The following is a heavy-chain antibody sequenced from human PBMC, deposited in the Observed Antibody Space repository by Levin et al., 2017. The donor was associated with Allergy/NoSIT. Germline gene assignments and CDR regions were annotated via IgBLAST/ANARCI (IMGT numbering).Heavy chain of an antibody. J-gene: IGHJ4*02. Sequence: GGSLRLSCAASGFSVSTHYMTWVRQGPGKGLECVSVIYDDGSTYYADSVRGRFTISRDNSKNTLSLQINSLRDDDTAVYYCTKGHYSGVYQWGQGTLVTVSS. CDR1: GFSVSTHY. V-gene: IGHV3-53*01. CDR3: TKGHYSGVYQ. D-gene: IGHD2-2*01. CDR2: IYDDGST.